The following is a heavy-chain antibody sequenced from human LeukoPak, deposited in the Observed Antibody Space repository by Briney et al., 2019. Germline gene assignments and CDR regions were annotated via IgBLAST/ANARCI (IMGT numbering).Heavy chain of an antibody. Sequence: PSETLSLTCTVSGYSISSGYYWGWIRQPPGKGLEWIGSIYHSGSTYYNPSLKGRATISVDTSKNQFSLKLSSVTAADTAVYYCARDDYTYYYYYMDVWGKGTTVTVSS. V-gene: IGHV4-38-2*02. CDR1: GYSISSGYY. CDR3: ARDDYTYYYYYMDV. D-gene: IGHD4-11*01. J-gene: IGHJ6*03. CDR2: IYHSGST.